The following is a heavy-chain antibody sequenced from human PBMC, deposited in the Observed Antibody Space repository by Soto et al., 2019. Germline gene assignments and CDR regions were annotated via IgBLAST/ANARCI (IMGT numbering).Heavy chain of an antibody. Sequence: EVQLVESGGGLVQPGRSLRLSCAASGFTFDDYAMHWVRQVPGKGLEWVSGINWNSGTIGYADSVKGRFSISRDNAKNSLYLQMNSLRVEDTALYYCAKDSHGGNGGTDYWGQGTLVTVSS. CDR3: AKDSHGGNGGTDY. J-gene: IGHJ4*02. CDR1: GFTFDDYA. D-gene: IGHD2-15*01. CDR2: INWNSGTI. V-gene: IGHV3-9*01.